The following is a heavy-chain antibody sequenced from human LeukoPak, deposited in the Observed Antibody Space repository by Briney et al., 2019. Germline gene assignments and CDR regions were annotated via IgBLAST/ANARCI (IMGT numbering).Heavy chain of an antibody. CDR1: GFTFSSYE. D-gene: IGHD6-19*01. J-gene: IGHJ6*02. V-gene: IGHV3-48*03. CDR2: ISSSGSTI. Sequence: GGSLRLSCAASGFTFSSYEMNWVRQAPGKGLEWVSYISSSGSTIYYADSVKGRFTISRDNAKNSLYLQMNSLRAEDTAVYYCARVEEVAGTYPGYGMDVWGQGTMVTVS. CDR3: ARVEEVAGTYPGYGMDV.